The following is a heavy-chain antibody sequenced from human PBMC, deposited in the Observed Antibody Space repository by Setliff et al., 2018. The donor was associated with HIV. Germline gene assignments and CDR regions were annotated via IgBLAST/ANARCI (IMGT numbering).Heavy chain of an antibody. D-gene: IGHD3-22*01. V-gene: IGHV4-61*02. CDR2: IYTSGST. Sequence: PSETLSLTCTVSGGSIRSGSYYWSWIRQPAGKGLEWIGRIYTSGSTNYNPSLKSRVTISVDTSKNQFSLKLRSVTAADTAVYYCARETYYYDNPQYYYYYMDVWGKGTTVTVS. CDR3: ARETYYYDNPQYYYYYMDV. CDR1: GGSIRSGSYY. J-gene: IGHJ6*03.